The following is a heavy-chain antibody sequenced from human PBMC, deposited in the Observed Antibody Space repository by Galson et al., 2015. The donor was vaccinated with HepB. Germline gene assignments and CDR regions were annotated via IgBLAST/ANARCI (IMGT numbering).Heavy chain of an antibody. CDR3: ARDGRIPVGRDYYYYGMDV. D-gene: IGHD1-14*01. Sequence: SLRLSCAVSGFTVNSNYMTWVRQAPGKGLEWVSIIYSGGSTYYADSVKGRFTISRDNSKNTVYLQMNNVRAEDTAVYYCARDGRIPVGRDYYYYGMDVWGQGTTVTVS. V-gene: IGHV3-53*01. CDR2: IYSGGST. J-gene: IGHJ6*02. CDR1: GFTVNSNY.